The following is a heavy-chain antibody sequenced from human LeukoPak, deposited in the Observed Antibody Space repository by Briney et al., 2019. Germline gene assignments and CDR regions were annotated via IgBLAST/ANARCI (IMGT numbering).Heavy chain of an antibody. V-gene: IGHV3-15*01. CDR2: IKSKTDGGTT. CDR1: GLTVGINY. Sequence: TGGSLRLSCAASGLTVGINYMSWVRQAPGKGLEWGGRIKSKTDGGTTDYPAPVKGRFTISRDDSKNTLYLQMNSLKTEDTAVYYCTTYNDRDAFDFWGQGTMVTVSS. J-gene: IGHJ3*01. D-gene: IGHD1-14*01. CDR3: TTYNDRDAFDF.